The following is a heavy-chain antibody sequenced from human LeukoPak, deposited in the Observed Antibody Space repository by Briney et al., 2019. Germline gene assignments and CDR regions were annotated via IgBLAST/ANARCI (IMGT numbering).Heavy chain of an antibody. CDR1: GGTFSSYA. J-gene: IGHJ4*02. D-gene: IGHD4-11*01. Sequence: SVKVSCKASGGTFSSYAISWVRQAPGQGLEWMGGIIPIFGTANYAQKFQDRVTITTDESTSTAYMELSSLRSEDTAVYYCARVGHNYGQDYFDYWGQGTLVTVSS. V-gene: IGHV1-69*05. CDR3: ARVGHNYGQDYFDY. CDR2: IIPIFGTA.